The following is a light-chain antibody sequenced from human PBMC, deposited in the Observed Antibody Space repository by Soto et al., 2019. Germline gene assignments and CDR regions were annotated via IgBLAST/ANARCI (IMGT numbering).Light chain of an antibody. CDR3: QQRSTWLT. Sequence: EIVLTQSPATLSLSPGERATLSCRASQSVGSYLAWYQQKPGQAPRLLIYDASNRATGIPARFSGSGSATDFTLTISSLEPEDFAVYFCQQRSTWLTFGEGTKVEIK. CDR1: QSVGSY. J-gene: IGKJ4*01. V-gene: IGKV3-11*01. CDR2: DAS.